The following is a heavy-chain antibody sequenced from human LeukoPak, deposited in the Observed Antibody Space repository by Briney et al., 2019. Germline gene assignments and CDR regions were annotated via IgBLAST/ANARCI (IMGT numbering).Heavy chain of an antibody. V-gene: IGHV3-30*18. CDR3: AKSQGPTIYDVFDI. Sequence: PGGSLRLSCGASGFTFRSYGMHWVRQAPGEGLEWVAIISYDGSKKYYAESVKGRFTISRDNSKNTLNLQMDSLRPEDTAVYYCAKSQGPTIYDVFDIWGRGTMVTVSS. CDR1: GFTFRSYG. J-gene: IGHJ3*02. CDR2: ISYDGSKK. D-gene: IGHD5-24*01.